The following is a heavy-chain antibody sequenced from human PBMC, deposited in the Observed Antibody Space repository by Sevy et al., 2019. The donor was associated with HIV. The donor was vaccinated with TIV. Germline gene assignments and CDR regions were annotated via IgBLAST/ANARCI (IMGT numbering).Heavy chain of an antibody. CDR2: IKQDGSET. CDR1: GFDFNLHW. CDR3: ARLPTGLHSFNYLLSTYFDS. Sequence: GGSLRLSCAASGFDFNLHWMSWVRQAPQKGLEWVANIKQDGSETYYVDSLEGRFTISRDNAKNSLSLQINDLRAEDTAVYYCARLPTGLHSFNYLLSTYFDSWGQGTLVTVSS. J-gene: IGHJ4*02. D-gene: IGHD3-9*01. V-gene: IGHV3-7*01.